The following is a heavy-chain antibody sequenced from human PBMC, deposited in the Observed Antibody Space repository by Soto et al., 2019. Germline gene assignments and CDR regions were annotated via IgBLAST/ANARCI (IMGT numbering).Heavy chain of an antibody. Sequence: QVRLVQSGAEVKKPGSSVKVSCKAPGGTFSSYAISWVRQGPGQGLQWMGGIIPIFGTANYAQKFQGRVTITADESTSTGYMELSSLRSEDTAVYYCARSQGGSSSLDIYYYYYYGMDVWGQGTTVTVSS. CDR2: IIPIFGTA. CDR3: ARSQGGSSSLDIYYYYYYGMDV. CDR1: GGTFSSYA. D-gene: IGHD2-15*01. V-gene: IGHV1-69*01. J-gene: IGHJ6*02.